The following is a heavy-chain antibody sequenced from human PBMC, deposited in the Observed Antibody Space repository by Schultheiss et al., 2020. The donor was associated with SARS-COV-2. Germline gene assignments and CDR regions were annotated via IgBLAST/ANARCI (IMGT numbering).Heavy chain of an antibody. CDR1: GFTFSSYA. J-gene: IGHJ4*02. CDR2: ISYDGSNK. V-gene: IGHV3-30*04. CDR3: ARDPGGYSYGPQYYFDY. D-gene: IGHD5-18*01. Sequence: GGSLRLSCAASGFTFSSYAMHWVRQAPGKGLEWVAVISYDGSNKYYADSVKGRFTISRDNSKNTLYLQMNSMIAEDTAVYYCARDPGGYSYGPQYYFDYWGQGTLVTVSS.